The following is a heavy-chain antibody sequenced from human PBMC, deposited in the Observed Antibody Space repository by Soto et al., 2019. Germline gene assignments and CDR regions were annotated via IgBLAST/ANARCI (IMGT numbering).Heavy chain of an antibody. CDR2: INPSGGST. Sequence: ASVKVSCKVSGYTFTSYYMHLVRQAPGQGLEWMGIINPSGGSTSYAQKFQGGVTMTRDTSTSTAYMELSSLRSEDTAVYYCARDYYGSGSYSFHDNYYGMDVWGQGTTVTVSS. J-gene: IGHJ6*02. D-gene: IGHD3-10*01. CDR3: ARDYYGSGSYSFHDNYYGMDV. CDR1: GYTFTSYY. V-gene: IGHV1-46*01.